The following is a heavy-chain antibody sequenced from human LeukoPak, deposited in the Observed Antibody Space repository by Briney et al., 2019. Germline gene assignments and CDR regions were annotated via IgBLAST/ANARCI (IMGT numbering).Heavy chain of an antibody. CDR1: GFTFGDYA. CDR2: IRSKAYGGTT. D-gene: IGHD5-12*01. V-gene: IGHV3-49*04. Sequence: PGGSLRLSCTASGFTFGDYAMSWVRQAPGKGLEWVGFIRSKAYGGTTEYAASVKGRFTISRDDSKSIAYLQMNSLKTEDTAVYYCTRDPEDIVATIIGYYYYYYGMDVWGQGTTVTVSS. CDR3: TRDPEDIVATIIGYYYYYYGMDV. J-gene: IGHJ6*02.